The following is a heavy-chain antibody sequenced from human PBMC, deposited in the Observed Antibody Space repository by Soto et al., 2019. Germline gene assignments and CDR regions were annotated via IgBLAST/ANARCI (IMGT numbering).Heavy chain of an antibody. V-gene: IGHV3-23*01. CDR3: AQDLAGGGGWLVNGYFDY. J-gene: IGHJ4*02. CDR1: VFTFSSYA. Sequence: EVQLLESGGGLVQPGGSLRLSCAASVFTFSSYAMSWVRQAPGKGLEWVSAISGCGGSTYYADAVKGRFTISRESSKNTLYSQMNSLRAEDTAVYYCAQDLAGGGGWLVNGYFDYWGQGTLVTVSS. D-gene: IGHD6-19*01. CDR2: ISGCGGST.